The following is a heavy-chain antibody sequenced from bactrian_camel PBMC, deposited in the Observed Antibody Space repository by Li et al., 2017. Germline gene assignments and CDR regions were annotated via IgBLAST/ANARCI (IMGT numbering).Heavy chain of an antibody. J-gene: IGHJ4*01. CDR1: GFTFSNYA. V-gene: IGHV3S42*01. CDR2: INSGGGAT. Sequence: DVQLVESGGGLVQPGGSLRLSCAASGFTFSNYAMNWVRQLPEKGLEWVAGINSGGGATLYSPSVEGRFTISRDNVKNTLYLQLDSLNTEDTAMYYCAKDPKMYGGSWLSPDIDLLGQGTQVTVS. D-gene: IGHD6*01.